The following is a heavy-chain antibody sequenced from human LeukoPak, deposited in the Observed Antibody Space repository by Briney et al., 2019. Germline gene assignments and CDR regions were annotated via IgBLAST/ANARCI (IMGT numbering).Heavy chain of an antibody. CDR1: GYTFTSYG. D-gene: IGHD3-22*01. CDR2: ISAYNGNT. CDR3: ARDGSSSYYDSSGYYDY. Sequence: ASVKVSCKASGYTFTSYGISWVRQAPGQGLEWMGWISAYNGNTNYAQKLQGRVTMTTDTSTSTAYMELRSLRSDDTAVYYCARDGSSSYYDSSGYYDYWGQGTLVTVSS. V-gene: IGHV1-18*01. J-gene: IGHJ4*02.